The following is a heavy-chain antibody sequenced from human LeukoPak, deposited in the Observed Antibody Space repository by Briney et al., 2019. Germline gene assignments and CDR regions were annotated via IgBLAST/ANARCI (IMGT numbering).Heavy chain of an antibody. J-gene: IGHJ6*03. D-gene: IGHD6-6*01. CDR2: ISMSGTTI. CDR1: GFTFSSYS. CDR3: TREFYRSSGYYYYMDV. Sequence: GGSLRLSCAASGFTFSSYSMTWVRQAPGKGLEWISDISMSGTTIYYADSVKGRFTISRDSAKNSLFLQMNSLRAEDTAVYYCTREFYRSSGYYYYMDVWGKGTTVTVSS. V-gene: IGHV3-48*01.